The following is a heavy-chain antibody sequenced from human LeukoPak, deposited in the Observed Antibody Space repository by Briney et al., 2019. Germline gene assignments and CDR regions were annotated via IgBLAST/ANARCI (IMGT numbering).Heavy chain of an antibody. Sequence: GGSLRLSCAASGFSFSTYAMSWVRQAPGKGLEWVSAISGSGVGTYYADSLKGRFTISRDNSKNTLYLRMNSLRAVDTAVYYCAKGIGYSYGADYWGQGTLVTVSS. J-gene: IGHJ4*02. V-gene: IGHV3-23*01. CDR2: ISGSGVGT. D-gene: IGHD5-18*01. CDR3: AKGIGYSYGADY. CDR1: GFSFSTYA.